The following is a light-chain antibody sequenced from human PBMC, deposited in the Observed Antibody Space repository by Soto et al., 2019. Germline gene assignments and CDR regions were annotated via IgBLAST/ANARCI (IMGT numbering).Light chain of an antibody. CDR2: GAS. V-gene: IGKV3-20*01. Sequence: EIVLAQALGTLSMSKGERATLSCRASQSVSSSYLAWYQQKPGQAPRLLIYGASSRATGIPDRFSGSGSGTDFTLTISRLEPEDFAVYYCQQYGSSPKTFGQVTK. CDR3: QQYGSSPKT. CDR1: QSVSSSY. J-gene: IGKJ1*01.